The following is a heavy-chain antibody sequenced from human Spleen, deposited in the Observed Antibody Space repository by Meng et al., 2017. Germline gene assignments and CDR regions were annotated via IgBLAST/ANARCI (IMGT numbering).Heavy chain of an antibody. CDR3: ASLRGRGGYYDGAFDI. J-gene: IGHJ3*02. V-gene: IGHV5-51*01. CDR1: GYSFSSHW. CDR2: VYPDDSDT. Sequence: GESLKISCKGFGYSFSSHWIGWVRQMPGKGLEWMGIVYPDDSDTRYSPSFQGQVTVTADKSITTAYLQWSSLKASDTAMYYCASLRGRGGYYDGAFDIWGQGTMVTVSS. D-gene: IGHD3-22*01.